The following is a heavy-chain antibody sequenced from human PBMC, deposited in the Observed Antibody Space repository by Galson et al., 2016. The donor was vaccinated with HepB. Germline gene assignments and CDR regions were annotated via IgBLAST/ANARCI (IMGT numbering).Heavy chain of an antibody. D-gene: IGHD7-27*01. J-gene: IGHJ5*02. CDR3: ARVLTQSGAHWGSWFDP. V-gene: IGHV4-61*02. CDR2: ISTSGST. Sequence: TLSLTCTVSGGSISSGDYYWSWIRQPAGKGLEWIGRISTSGSTNYNPSLKSRVTISLDTPKNQFSLSLNSLTAADTAVYYCARVLTQSGAHWGSWFDPWGQGTLVTVSS. CDR1: GGSISSGDYY.